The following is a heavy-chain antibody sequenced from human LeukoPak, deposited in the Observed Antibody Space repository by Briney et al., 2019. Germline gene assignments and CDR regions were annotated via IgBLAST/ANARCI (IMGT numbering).Heavy chain of an antibody. D-gene: IGHD6-19*01. CDR3: ARAVSGRFDY. V-gene: IGHV4-59*08. CDR2: IYYSGST. CDR1: GGSMSPYH. J-gene: IGHJ4*02. Sequence: PSETLSLTCTVSGGSMSPYHWSWIRQPPGKGLEWTGDIYYSGSTNYNPSLKSRVTISVDTSKNQFSLKLSSVTAADTAMYYCARAVSGRFDYWGQGTLVTVSS.